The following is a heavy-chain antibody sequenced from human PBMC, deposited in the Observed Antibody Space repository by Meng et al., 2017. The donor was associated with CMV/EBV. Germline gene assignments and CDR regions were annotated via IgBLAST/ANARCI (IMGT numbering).Heavy chain of an antibody. V-gene: IGHV3-48*04. J-gene: IGHJ4*02. CDR2: ISSSSSTI. Sequence: GESLKISCAASGFTFSSYSMNWVRQAPGKGLEWVSYISSSSSTIYYADSVKGRFTISRDNAKTSLYLQMNSLRAEDTAVYYCARDSRIAAAGTFDYWGQGTLVTVSS. CDR1: GFTFSSYS. D-gene: IGHD6-13*01. CDR3: ARDSRIAAAGTFDY.